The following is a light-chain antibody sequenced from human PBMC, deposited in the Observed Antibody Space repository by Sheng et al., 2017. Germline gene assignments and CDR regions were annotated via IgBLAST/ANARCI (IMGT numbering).Light chain of an antibody. V-gene: IGLV2-23*01. CDR1: SSDVGGYNY. Sequence: QSALTQPASVSGSPGQSITISCTGTSSDVGGYNYVSWYQQFPGKAPKLMIYEDNERPSGVSNRFSGSKSGSTASLTISGLQAEDEADYFCCSXAGGYVFGTGTKVTV. CDR2: EDN. J-gene: IGLJ1*01. CDR3: CSXAGGYV.